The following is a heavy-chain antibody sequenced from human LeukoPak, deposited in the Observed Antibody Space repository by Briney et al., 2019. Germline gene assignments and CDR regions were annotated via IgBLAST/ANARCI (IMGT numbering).Heavy chain of an antibody. V-gene: IGHV3-30-3*01. CDR3: ASVSYYGSGSYYPYEYYYYGMDV. CDR1: GFTFSSWP. J-gene: IGHJ6*02. CDR2: ISYDGSNK. D-gene: IGHD3-10*01. Sequence: PGGSLRLSCAASGFTFSSWPMHWVRQAPVKGLEWVAVISYDGSNKYYVDSVKGRFTISRDNAKNSLYLQMNSLRAEDTAVYYCASVSYYGSGSYYPYEYYYYGMDVWGQGTTVTVSS.